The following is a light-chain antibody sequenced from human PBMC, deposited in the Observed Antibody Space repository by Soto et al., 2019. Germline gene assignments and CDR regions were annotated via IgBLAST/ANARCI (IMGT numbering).Light chain of an antibody. CDR2: AAS. CDR3: QQYYSYPPLT. V-gene: IGKV1-8*01. J-gene: IGKJ5*01. Sequence: ITQSPATLSVSPGERATLSCRASQSVSSYLAWYHHKPGKAPKLLIYAASTLQSGVPSRFSGSGSGTDFTLTISCLQPEDFATYYCQQYYSYPPLTFGQGTRLEI. CDR1: QSVSSY.